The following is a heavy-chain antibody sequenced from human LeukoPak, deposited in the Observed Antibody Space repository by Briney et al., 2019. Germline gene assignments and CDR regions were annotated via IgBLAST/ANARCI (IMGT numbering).Heavy chain of an antibody. CDR2: ITPSSSDR. D-gene: IGHD3-22*01. J-gene: IGHJ4*02. V-gene: IGHV3-21*01. CDR3: AGTYYYDRSAVFGY. Sequence: GGSLRLSCAASGFTFSSYSMNWVRQAPGKGLGWVSLITPSSSDRYYADSVEGRFTISRDNAENSLYLQMNSLRAEDTAVYYCAGTYYYDRSAVFGYWGQGTLVTVSS. CDR1: GFTFSSYS.